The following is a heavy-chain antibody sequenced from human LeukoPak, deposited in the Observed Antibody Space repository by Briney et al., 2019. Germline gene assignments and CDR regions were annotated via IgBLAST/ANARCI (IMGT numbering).Heavy chain of an antibody. D-gene: IGHD1-14*01. Sequence: SQTLSLTCAISGDSVSSNSAAWNWIRQSPSRGLEWLGRTYYRSKWYNDYAVSEKSRITINPDTSKNRFSLQLNSVTPEDTAVYYCARAHRRLTTRYYYYYYGMDVWGQGTTVTVSS. CDR1: GDSVSSNSAA. V-gene: IGHV6-1*01. J-gene: IGHJ6*02. CDR3: ARAHRRLTTRYYYYYYGMDV. CDR2: TYYRSKWYN.